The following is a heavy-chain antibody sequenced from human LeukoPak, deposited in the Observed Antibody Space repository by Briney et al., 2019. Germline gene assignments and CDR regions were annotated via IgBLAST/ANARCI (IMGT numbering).Heavy chain of an antibody. CDR1: GGSISSSTYY. CDR3: ARTYGDYDDAFDV. Sequence: SETLSLTCTVSGGSISSSTYYWGWIRQPPGRGLVWIGSIYYSGSTYNNPSLKSRVTIFVDTSKNQFSLKLSSVTATDTAVYYCARTYGDYDDAFDVWGQGTMVTVSS. CDR2: IYYSGST. J-gene: IGHJ3*01. V-gene: IGHV4-39*01. D-gene: IGHD4-17*01.